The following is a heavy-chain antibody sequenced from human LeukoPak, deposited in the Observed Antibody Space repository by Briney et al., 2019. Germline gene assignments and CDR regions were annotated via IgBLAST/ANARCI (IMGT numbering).Heavy chain of an antibody. D-gene: IGHD2-21*02. CDR3: ARGNIVVVTSYYFDY. J-gene: IGHJ4*02. V-gene: IGHV3-30-3*01. CDR1: GFTFSSYA. CDR2: ISYDGSNK. Sequence: GRSLRLSCAASGFTFSSYAMHWVRQAPGKGLEWVAVISYDGSNKYYADSVKGRFTISRDNSKNTLYLQMNSLRAEDTAVYYCARGNIVVVTSYYFDYWGQGTLVTVSS.